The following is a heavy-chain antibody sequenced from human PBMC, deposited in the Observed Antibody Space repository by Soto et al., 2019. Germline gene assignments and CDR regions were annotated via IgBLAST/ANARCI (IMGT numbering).Heavy chain of an antibody. CDR2: ISYDGSNK. Sequence: PGGSLRLSCAASGVTFSSYSMHCVRQAPGKGLEWVAVISYDGSNKYYADSVKGRFTISRDNSKNTLYLQMNSLRAEDTAVYYCARDSDVVGGSWYVGYYYYYGMDVWGQGTTVTVSS. D-gene: IGHD6-13*01. V-gene: IGHV3-30-3*01. J-gene: IGHJ6*02. CDR3: ARDSDVVGGSWYVGYYYYYGMDV. CDR1: GVTFSSYS.